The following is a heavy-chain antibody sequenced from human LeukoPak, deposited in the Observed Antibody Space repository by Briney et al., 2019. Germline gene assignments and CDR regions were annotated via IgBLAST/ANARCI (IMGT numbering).Heavy chain of an antibody. J-gene: IGHJ6*02. Sequence: ASVKVSCKASGYTFTGYYMRWVRQAPGQGLEWMGWINPNSGGTNYAQKFQGRVTMTRDTSISTAYMELSRLRSDDTAVYYCARPPKYSSGTDVWGQGTTVTVSS. CDR2: INPNSGGT. V-gene: IGHV1-2*02. CDR3: ARPPKYSSGTDV. D-gene: IGHD6-19*01. CDR1: GYTFTGYY.